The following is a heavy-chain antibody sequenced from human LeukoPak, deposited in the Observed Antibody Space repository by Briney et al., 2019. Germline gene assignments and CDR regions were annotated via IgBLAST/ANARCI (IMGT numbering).Heavy chain of an antibody. CDR1: GFTFSSYS. CDR3: ARPARSGIYYPDAFEN. V-gene: IGHV3-48*04. CDR2: ISSSGTAT. D-gene: IGHD3-10*01. J-gene: IGHJ3*02. Sequence: GGSLRLSCAASGFTFSSYSMNWVRQAPGKGLDWVAYISSSGTATYYADSVKGRFTISRDNAKNSLYLQMDSLKAEDTAMYYCARPARSGIYYPDAFENWGQGTMVTVSS.